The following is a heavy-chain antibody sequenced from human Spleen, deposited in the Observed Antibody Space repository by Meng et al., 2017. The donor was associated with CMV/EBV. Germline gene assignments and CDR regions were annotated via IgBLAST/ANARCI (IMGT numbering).Heavy chain of an antibody. V-gene: IGHV3-30*02. CDR1: GFTFSSYG. CDR3: ARNGYDFWTPFDC. CDR2: IRYDGSNK. D-gene: IGHD3-3*01. J-gene: IGHJ4*01. Sequence: GESLKISCAASGFTFSSYGMHWVHQAPGKGLERVAFIRYDGSNKYYADSVRGRLTISRDNSKNMMYLQMNSLRAEDTAIYYCARNGYDFWTPFDCWGHGTRVTVSS.